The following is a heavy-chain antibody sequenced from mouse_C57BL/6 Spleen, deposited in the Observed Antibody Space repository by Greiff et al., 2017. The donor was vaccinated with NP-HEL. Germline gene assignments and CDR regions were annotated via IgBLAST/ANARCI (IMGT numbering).Heavy chain of an antibody. CDR1: GFTFSSYA. CDR3: AREDYSNYVFPYFDD. D-gene: IGHD2-5*01. Sequence: EVQLVESGGGLVKPGGSLKLSCAASGFTFSSYAMSWVRQTPEKRLEWVATISDGGSYTYYPDNVKGRFTISRDNAKNNLYLQMSHLKSEDTAMYYCAREDYSNYVFPYFDDWGQGTTLTVSS. CDR2: ISDGGSYT. J-gene: IGHJ2*01. V-gene: IGHV5-4*01.